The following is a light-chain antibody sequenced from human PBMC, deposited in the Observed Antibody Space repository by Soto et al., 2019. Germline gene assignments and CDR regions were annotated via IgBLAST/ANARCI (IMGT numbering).Light chain of an antibody. CDR1: SSNIGNNY. J-gene: IGLJ2*01. V-gene: IGLV1-51*01. Sequence: QSVLTQPPSVSAAPGQKVTISCSGSSSNIGNNYVSWYQQLPGTAPKLLIYDNNKRPLGIPDRFSGSKSGTSGTLDITGLQTGDEADYYCATWDYSLTGEVFGGGTKVTVL. CDR3: ATWDYSLTGEV. CDR2: DNN.